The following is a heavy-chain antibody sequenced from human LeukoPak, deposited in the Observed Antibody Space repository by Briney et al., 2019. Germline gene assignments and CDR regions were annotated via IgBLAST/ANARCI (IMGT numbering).Heavy chain of an antibody. CDR3: ARDPTVRGVPPVFDP. CDR2: ISYDGSNK. V-gene: IGHV3-30-3*01. J-gene: IGHJ5*02. Sequence: GGSLRLSCAASGFTFSSYAMHWVRQAPGKGLEWVAVISYDGSNKYYADSVKGRFTITRDNSKNTLYLQMNSLRAEDTAVYYCARDPTVRGVPPVFDPWGQGTLVTVSS. D-gene: IGHD3-10*01. CDR1: GFTFSSYA.